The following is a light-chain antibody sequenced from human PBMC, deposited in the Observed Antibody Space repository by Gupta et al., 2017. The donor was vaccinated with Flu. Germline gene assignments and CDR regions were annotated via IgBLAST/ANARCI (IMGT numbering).Light chain of an antibody. Sequence: DIQMTQSPATLSASVGDRVTITCRASQSIGTWFAWYQQRPGKAPQVLIYKASSLESRVPSRFSGSGPGTEFTLTISILQPDDFATYYCQQYNSYSGTFGQGTKVEIK. J-gene: IGKJ1*01. CDR1: QSIGTW. CDR3: QQYNSYSGT. V-gene: IGKV1-5*03. CDR2: KAS.